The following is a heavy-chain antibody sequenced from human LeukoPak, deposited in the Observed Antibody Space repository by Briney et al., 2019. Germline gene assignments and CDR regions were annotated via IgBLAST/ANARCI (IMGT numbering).Heavy chain of an antibody. Sequence: SETLSLTCTVSGGSISSSTYYWRWIRQPPGKGLEWIGSISYSGSTYYNPPLKSRLTISLDTSKNQFSLKVNSLTAADTAVYYCATNGYYCMDVWGKGTTVTVSS. CDR2: ISYSGST. CDR3: ATNGYYCMDV. V-gene: IGHV4-39*07. D-gene: IGHD2-8*01. J-gene: IGHJ6*03. CDR1: GGSISSSTYY.